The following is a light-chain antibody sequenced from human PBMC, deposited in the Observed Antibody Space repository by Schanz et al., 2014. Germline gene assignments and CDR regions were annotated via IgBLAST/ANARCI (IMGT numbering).Light chain of an antibody. CDR2: DAS. V-gene: IGKV3-20*01. Sequence: EIVLTQSPGTLSLSPGERATLSCRASQSVSSYLAWYQQKPGQAPRLFIYDASKRATGIPARFSGSGSGTDFTLTISSLEPEDFAVYYCQQYGSSPWTFGQGTKVEIK. CDR3: QQYGSSPWT. CDR1: QSVSSY. J-gene: IGKJ1*01.